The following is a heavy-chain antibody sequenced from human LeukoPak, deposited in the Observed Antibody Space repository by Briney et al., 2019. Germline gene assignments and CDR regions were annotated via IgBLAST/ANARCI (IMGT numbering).Heavy chain of an antibody. Sequence: GRSLRLSCAAAGFIFSSYSMHWVRQAPGKGLEWVAVISYDGSNKYYPDSVRGRFTISRVNSKNTLFLQMNSLRAEDTAVYYCAKDFGYGSGTYIDQWGQGALVTVSS. CDR3: AKDFGYGSGTYIDQ. V-gene: IGHV3-30*18. D-gene: IGHD3-10*01. CDR2: ISYDGSNK. J-gene: IGHJ5*02. CDR1: GFIFSSYS.